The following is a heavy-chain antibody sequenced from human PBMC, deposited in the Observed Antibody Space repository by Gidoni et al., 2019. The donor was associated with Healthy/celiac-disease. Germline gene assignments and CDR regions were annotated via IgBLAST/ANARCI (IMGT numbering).Heavy chain of an antibody. V-gene: IGHV1-69*01. CDR1: GGTFSSYA. Sequence: QVQLVQSGAEVKKPGSSVKVSCKASGGTFSSYAISWVRQAPGQGLEWMGGIIPIFGTANYAQKFQGRVTITADESTSTAYMELSSLRSEDTAVYYCARVVPEMATINHPHDAFDIWGQGTMVTVSS. D-gene: IGHD5-12*01. CDR2: IIPIFGTA. CDR3: ARVVPEMATINHPHDAFDI. J-gene: IGHJ3*02.